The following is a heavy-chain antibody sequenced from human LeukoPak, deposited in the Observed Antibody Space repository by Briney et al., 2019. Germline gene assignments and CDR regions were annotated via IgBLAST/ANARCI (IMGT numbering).Heavy chain of an antibody. J-gene: IGHJ5*02. CDR3: ARHVRYYGSGKAGFDP. V-gene: IGHV4-34*01. CDR2: INHSGST. CDR1: GVSFSGYY. D-gene: IGHD3-10*01. Sequence: SETLSLTCAVYGVSFSGYYWSWIRQPPGKGLEWIGEINHSGSTNYNPSLKSRVTISVDTSKNQFSLKLSSVTAADTAVYYCARHVRYYGSGKAGFDPWGQGTLVTVSS.